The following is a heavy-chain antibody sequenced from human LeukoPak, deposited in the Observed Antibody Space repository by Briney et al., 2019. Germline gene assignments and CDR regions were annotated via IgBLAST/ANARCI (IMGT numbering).Heavy chain of an antibody. D-gene: IGHD3-10*01. CDR1: GYTFTCYW. Sequence: GGSLQMSCKGSGYTFTCYWLGWAGQMPGTGLEWMGLIYPGDSDTRYSPSFQGQVTISADKSITTAYLRWSSLKASDTAMYYCARVRNYGSGGGVDYWGQGTLVTVSS. J-gene: IGHJ4*02. CDR2: IYPGDSDT. V-gene: IGHV5-51*01. CDR3: ARVRNYGSGGGVDY.